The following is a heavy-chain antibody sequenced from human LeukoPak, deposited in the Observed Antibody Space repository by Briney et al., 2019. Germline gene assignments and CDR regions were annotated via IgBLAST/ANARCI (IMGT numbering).Heavy chain of an antibody. CDR2: IKRDGSEK. Sequence: PGGSLRLSCAASGFTFSSYWMSWVRQAPGKGLEWVASIKRDGSEKYYVDSVKGRFTMSRDTAKKSMYLQMNSLRVEDTAVYYCAGSNWYVWGQGTLVTVSS. CDR3: AGSNWYV. J-gene: IGHJ4*02. V-gene: IGHV3-7*01. D-gene: IGHD6-13*01. CDR1: GFTFSSYW.